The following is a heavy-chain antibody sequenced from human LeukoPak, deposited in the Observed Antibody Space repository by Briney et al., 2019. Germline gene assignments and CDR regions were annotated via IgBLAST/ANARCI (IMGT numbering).Heavy chain of an antibody. D-gene: IGHD6-19*01. CDR3: AKDEITYSSGWAYYSYYYYMDV. CDR2: IRYDGSNK. J-gene: IGHJ6*03. V-gene: IGHV3-30*02. CDR1: GFTFSSYG. Sequence: GGSLRLSCAASGFTFSSYGMHWVRQAPGKGLEWVAFIRYDGSNKYYADSVKGRFTISRDNSKNMLYLQMNSLRAEDTAVYYCAKDEITYSSGWAYYSYYYYMDVWGKGTTVTISS.